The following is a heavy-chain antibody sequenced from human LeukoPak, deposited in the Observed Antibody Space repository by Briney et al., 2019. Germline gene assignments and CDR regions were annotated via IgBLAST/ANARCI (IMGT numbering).Heavy chain of an antibody. CDR1: GFTVSSNY. Sequence: GGSLRLSCAASGFTVSSNYMSWVRQAPGKGLEWVSVIYSGGSTYYADSVKGRFTISRDNSKNTLYLQMNSLGAEDTAVYYCARGTYDILTGYSPFDYWGQGTLVTVSS. V-gene: IGHV3-53*01. D-gene: IGHD3-9*01. CDR2: IYSGGST. J-gene: IGHJ4*02. CDR3: ARGTYDILTGYSPFDY.